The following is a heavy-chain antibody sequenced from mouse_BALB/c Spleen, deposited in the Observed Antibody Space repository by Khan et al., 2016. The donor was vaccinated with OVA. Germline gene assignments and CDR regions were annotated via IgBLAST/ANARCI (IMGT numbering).Heavy chain of an antibody. CDR3: ARSKYLARY. CDR1: GYSLTRYG. J-gene: IGHJ2*01. D-gene: IGHD3-3*01. Sequence: QMQLEESGPGLVAPSQSLSITCTVYGYSLTRYGVHWVRQPPGKGLEWLGLIWAGGSTNYTWALMSRLSISIDNSKGLVFLIMNSLQTDDTAVYYCARSKYLARYWGQGTTLTVSS. CDR2: IWAGGST. V-gene: IGHV2-9*02.